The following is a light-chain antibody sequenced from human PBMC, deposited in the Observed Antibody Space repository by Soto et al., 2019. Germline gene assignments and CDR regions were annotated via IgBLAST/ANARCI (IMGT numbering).Light chain of an antibody. CDR1: SSDVGDYNY. Sequence: QSVLTQPASVSGSPGQSITISCTGTSSDVGDYNYVSWYQHHPGKAPKLMIYEVSNRPSGVSNRFSGSKSANTASLTISGLQAEDEADYYCSSYRSGSTLVFGTGTKVTVL. J-gene: IGLJ1*01. CDR3: SSYRSGSTLV. CDR2: EVS. V-gene: IGLV2-14*01.